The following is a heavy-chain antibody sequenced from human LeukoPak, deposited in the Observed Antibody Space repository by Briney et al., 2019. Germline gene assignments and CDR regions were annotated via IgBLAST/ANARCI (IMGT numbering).Heavy chain of an antibody. CDR1: GFTFSSYS. CDR3: ATMGSGSYYDSQLNYYYGMDV. CDR2: IGVSGSLV. V-gene: IGHV3-48*04. D-gene: IGHD3-10*01. J-gene: IGHJ6*02. Sequence: PGGSLRLSCVASGFTFSSYSLNWVRQAPGKGLEWVSYIGVSGSLVRYADSVKGRFTVSRDNAMNTLYLQMNSLRAEDTAVYYCATMGSGSYYDSQLNYYYGMDVWGQGTTVTVSS.